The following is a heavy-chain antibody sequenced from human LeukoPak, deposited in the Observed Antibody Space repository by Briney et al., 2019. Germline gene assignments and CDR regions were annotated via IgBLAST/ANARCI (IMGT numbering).Heavy chain of an antibody. CDR2: IYYAGTT. CDR3: ARVDPNGYFDY. CDR1: AGSISRYY. D-gene: IGHD2-8*01. Sequence: SETLSLTCTVSAGSISRYYWSCIRQPPGKGLEWIGYIYYAGTTSYNPSLKSRVTISVDTSKNQFSLQLTSVTATDTAVFYCARVDPNGYFDYWGRGTLVTVSS. J-gene: IGHJ4*02. V-gene: IGHV4-59*01.